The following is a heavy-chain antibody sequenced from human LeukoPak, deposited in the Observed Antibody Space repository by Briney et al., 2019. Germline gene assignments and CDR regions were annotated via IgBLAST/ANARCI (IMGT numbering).Heavy chain of an antibody. CDR2: INHSGST. V-gene: IGHV4-34*01. CDR3: ARHRGYDFWSGYYYYFDY. J-gene: IGHJ4*02. D-gene: IGHD3-3*01. CDR1: GGSFSGYY. Sequence: PSETLSLTCAVSGGSFSGYYWSWIRQPPGKGLEWMGEINHSGSTNYNPSLKSRVTISVDTSKNQFSLKLSSVTAADTAVYYCARHRGYDFWSGYYYYFDYWGQGTLVTVSS.